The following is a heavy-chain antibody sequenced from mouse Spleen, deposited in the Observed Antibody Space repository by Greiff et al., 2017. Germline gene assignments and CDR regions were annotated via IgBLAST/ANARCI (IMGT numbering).Heavy chain of an antibody. CDR1: GFTFSSYA. V-gene: IGHV5-9-1*01. J-gene: IGHJ4*01. CDR2: ISSGGSYT. Sequence: EVKLMESGGGLVKPGGSLKLSCAASGFTFSSYAMSWVRQTPEKRLEWVATISSGGSYTYYPDSVKGRFTISRDNAKNTLYLQMSSLRSEDTAMYYCARKGIRSYAMDYWGQGTSVTVSS. CDR3: ARKGIRSYAMDY.